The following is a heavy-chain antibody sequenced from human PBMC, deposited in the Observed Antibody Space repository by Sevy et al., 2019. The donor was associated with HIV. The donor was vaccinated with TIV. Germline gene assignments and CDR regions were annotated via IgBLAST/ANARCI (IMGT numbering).Heavy chain of an antibody. D-gene: IGHD3-16*01. CDR1: GYNFSRHW. CDR3: ARLGDAALVFSAFDM. J-gene: IGHJ3*02. V-gene: IGHV5-51*01. Sequence: GESLKISCKGSGYNFSRHWIGWVRQMPGKGLEWMGIIYPDDSDTRYSPSFQGQVSISVDKSTRTAYLQWGSLTASDTAMFYWARLGDAALVFSAFDMWGQGTLVTVSS. CDR2: IYPDDSDT.